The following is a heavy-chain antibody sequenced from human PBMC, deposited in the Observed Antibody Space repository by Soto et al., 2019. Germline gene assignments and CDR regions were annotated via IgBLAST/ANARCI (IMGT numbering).Heavy chain of an antibody. D-gene: IGHD3-22*01. V-gene: IGHV3-33*01. J-gene: IGHJ6*02. Sequence: QVQLVESGGGVVQPGRSLRLSCAASGFTFSSYGMHWVRQAPGKGLEWVAVIWYDGSNKYYADSVKGRFTISRDNSKNTLYLQMNSPRAEDTAVYYCAREGYYYDSSGYLGYYFYYGMDVWGQGTTVTVSS. CDR2: IWYDGSNK. CDR3: AREGYYYDSSGYLGYYFYYGMDV. CDR1: GFTFSSYG.